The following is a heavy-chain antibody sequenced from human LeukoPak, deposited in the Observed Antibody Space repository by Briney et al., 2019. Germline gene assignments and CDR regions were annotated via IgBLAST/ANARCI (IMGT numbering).Heavy chain of an antibody. J-gene: IGHJ4*02. CDR2: IRSKAYGGTT. CDR3: NKDPYDILTGYPFADY. Sequence: GGSLRLSCTASGFTFGDYAMSWFRQAPGKGLEWVGFIRSKAYGGTTEYAASVKGRFTISRDDSKSIAYLQMNSLKTEDTAVYYCNKDPYDILTGYPFADYWGQGTLVTVSS. CDR1: GFTFGDYA. V-gene: IGHV3-49*03. D-gene: IGHD3-9*01.